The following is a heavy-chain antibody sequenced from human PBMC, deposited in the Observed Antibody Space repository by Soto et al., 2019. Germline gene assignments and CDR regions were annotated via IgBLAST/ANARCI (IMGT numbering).Heavy chain of an antibody. J-gene: IGHJ4*02. CDR1: GGSISSSNW. Sequence: QVQLQESGPGLVKPSGTLSLTCAVSGGSISSSNWWSWVRQPPGKGLQGIGEIYHSGSTNYNPSLKSRVTISVDTSKNHFSLKLSSVTAADTAVYYCATKAGFMDRGDYAYWGQGTLVTVSS. D-gene: IGHD3-10*01. CDR2: IYHSGST. CDR3: ATKAGFMDRGDYAY. V-gene: IGHV4-4*02.